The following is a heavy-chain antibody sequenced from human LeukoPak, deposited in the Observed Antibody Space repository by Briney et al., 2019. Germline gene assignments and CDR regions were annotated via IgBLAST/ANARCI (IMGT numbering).Heavy chain of an antibody. CDR1: GFTFSDYY. CDR2: ISSSGSTI. V-gene: IGHV3-11*04. Sequence: NPGGSLRLSCAASGFTFSDYYMSWIRQAPGKGLEWVSYISSSGSTIYYADSVKGRFTISRDNAKDSLYLQMNSLRAEDTAVYYCARGGYGSEGRGYTPTILDSWGQGTLVTVSS. CDR3: ARGGYGSEGRGYTPTILDS. D-gene: IGHD3-22*01. J-gene: IGHJ4*02.